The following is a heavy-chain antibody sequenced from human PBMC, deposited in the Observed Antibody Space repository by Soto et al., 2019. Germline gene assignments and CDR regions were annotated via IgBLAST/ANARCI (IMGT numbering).Heavy chain of an antibody. Sequence: XTLSLPCIVSGVSLSSGRYDWSWIRQPPGKGLGWIGYIYYSGGSKYNPFLKSRVTISVDTSKNQFSLKLSSLTPADTAVYYCARGAPYGGKQYCDYWGQGTLGTVS. V-gene: IGHV4-61*01. D-gene: IGHD4-17*01. CDR1: GVSLSSGRYD. CDR2: IYYSGGS. J-gene: IGHJ4*02. CDR3: ARGAPYGGKQYCDY.